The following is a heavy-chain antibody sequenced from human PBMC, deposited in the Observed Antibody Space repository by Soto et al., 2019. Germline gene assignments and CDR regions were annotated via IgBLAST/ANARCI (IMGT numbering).Heavy chain of an antibody. CDR3: ARASESGDYADWNWFDP. CDR1: GGSISSYY. D-gene: IGHD4-17*01. J-gene: IGHJ5*02. CDR2: IYYSGST. V-gene: IGHV4-59*08. Sequence: SETLSLTCTVSGGSISSYYWSWIRQPPGKGLEWIGYIYYSGSTNYNPSLKSRVTISVDTSKNQFSLKLSSVTAADTAVYYCARASESGDYADWNWFDPWGQGALVTVSS.